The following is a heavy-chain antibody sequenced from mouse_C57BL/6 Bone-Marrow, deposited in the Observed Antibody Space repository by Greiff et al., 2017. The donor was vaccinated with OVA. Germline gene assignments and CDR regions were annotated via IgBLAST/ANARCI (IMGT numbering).Heavy chain of an antibody. CDR3: AREGIYYAMDY. J-gene: IGHJ4*01. CDR2: LSSSGST. V-gene: IGHV3-8*01. Sequence: EVKLVESGPGLAKPSQSLSLSCSVTGYSITSDYWNWLRQFPGNNLEYMGYLSSSGSTYNNPSIKSRISITRDTSKNHYYLQWNSVTTEDTATYYCAREGIYYAMDYWGKGTSVTVSS. CDR1: GYSITSDY.